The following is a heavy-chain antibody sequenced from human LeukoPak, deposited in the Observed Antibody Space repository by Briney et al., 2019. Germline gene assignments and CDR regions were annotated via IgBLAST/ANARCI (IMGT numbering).Heavy chain of an antibody. CDR1: GYSISSGYY. V-gene: IGHV4-38-2*01. D-gene: IGHD3-10*01. CDR2: IFYSGST. Sequence: SEILSLTCAVSGYSISSGYYWGWVRQPPGKALEWIGNIFYSGSTYYSPSLKSRVTISLDTSRNQFSLKLNSVTAADTAVYYCAKSNGYGLIDIWGQGTMVTVSS. CDR3: AKSNGYGLIDI. J-gene: IGHJ3*02.